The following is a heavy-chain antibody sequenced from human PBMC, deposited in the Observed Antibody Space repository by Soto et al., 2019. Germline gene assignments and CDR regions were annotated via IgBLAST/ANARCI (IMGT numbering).Heavy chain of an antibody. CDR3: ARAGIVGATDAFDI. CDR2: INHSGST. D-gene: IGHD1-26*01. Sequence: SETLSLTCAVYGGSFSGYYWSWIRQPPGKGLEWIGEINHSGSTNYNPSLKSRVTISVDTSKNQFSLKLSSVTAADTAVYYCARAGIVGATDAFDIWGQGTMVTVSS. CDR1: GGSFSGYY. J-gene: IGHJ3*02. V-gene: IGHV4-34*01.